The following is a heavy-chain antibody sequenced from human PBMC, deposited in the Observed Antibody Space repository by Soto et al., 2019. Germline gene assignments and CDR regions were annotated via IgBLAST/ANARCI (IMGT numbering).Heavy chain of an antibody. Sequence: SETLSLTCTVSGGSISSGDYYWSWIRQPPGKGLEWIGYIYYSGSTYYNPPLKSRVTISVDTSKNQFSLKLSSVTAADTAVYYCARGRFLEWLLSGWFDPWGQGTRVTVSS. J-gene: IGHJ5*02. CDR1: GGSISSGDYY. V-gene: IGHV4-30-4*01. CDR2: IYYSGST. D-gene: IGHD3-3*01. CDR3: ARGRFLEWLLSGWFDP.